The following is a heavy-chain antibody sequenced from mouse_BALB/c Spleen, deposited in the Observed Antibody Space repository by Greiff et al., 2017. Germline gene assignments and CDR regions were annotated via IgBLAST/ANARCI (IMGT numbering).Heavy chain of an antibody. CDR1: GYTFSSYW. CDR3: ARRGGYDGGAWFAY. V-gene: IGHV1-9*01. J-gene: IGHJ3*01. Sequence: VQLQQSGAELMKPGASVKISCKATGYTFSSYWIEWVKQRPGHGLEWIGEILPGSGSTNYNEKFKGKATFTADTSSNTAYMQLSSLTSEDSAVYYCARRGGYDGGAWFAYWGQGTLVTVSA. D-gene: IGHD2-2*01. CDR2: ILPGSGST.